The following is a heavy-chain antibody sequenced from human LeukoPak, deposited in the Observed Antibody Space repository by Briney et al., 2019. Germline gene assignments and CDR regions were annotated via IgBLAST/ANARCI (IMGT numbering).Heavy chain of an antibody. CDR2: IYSGGST. J-gene: IGHJ3*02. Sequence: GGSLRLSCATSGFTVSRNYMSWVRQSPGKGLEWVSVIYSGGSTFYADSVKGRFTISRDNSKNTLYLQMNSLRAEDTAVYYCARGGSYLSAFDIWGQGTMVTVSS. V-gene: IGHV3-53*01. CDR1: GFTVSRNY. D-gene: IGHD1-26*01. CDR3: ARGGSYLSAFDI.